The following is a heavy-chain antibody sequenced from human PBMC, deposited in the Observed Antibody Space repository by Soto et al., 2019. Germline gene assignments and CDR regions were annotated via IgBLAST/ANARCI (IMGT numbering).Heavy chain of an antibody. Sequence: GGSLRLSCAASRYTFKSHGLSWVRQAPGKGLEWVSTIDSSGVNTHYADSVKGRFTISRDNSRNTLHLQMHDLRADDTALYYCVSCVSAHLDYWGKGTVFTVS. D-gene: IGHD2-21*01. CDR3: VSCVSAHLDY. V-gene: IGHV3-23*01. CDR1: RYTFKSHG. CDR2: IDSSGVNT. J-gene: IGHJ4*02.